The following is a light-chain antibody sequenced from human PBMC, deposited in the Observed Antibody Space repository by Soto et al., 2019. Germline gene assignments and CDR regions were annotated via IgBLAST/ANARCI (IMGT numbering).Light chain of an antibody. CDR3: QQANSFPIT. CDR1: QSISGW. Sequence: DIQMTQSPSTLSASVGDRVTITWRSSQSISGWLAWYQQKPGEAPKLLIYDASALPRGVPSRFSGSESGTDFTLTISSLQPEDCAIYFCQQANSFPITFGQGTRLEI. CDR2: DAS. J-gene: IGKJ5*01. V-gene: IGKV1-12*01.